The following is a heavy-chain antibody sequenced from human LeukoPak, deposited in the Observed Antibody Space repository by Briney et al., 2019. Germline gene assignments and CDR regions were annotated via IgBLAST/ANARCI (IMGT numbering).Heavy chain of an antibody. CDR3: ARVRYSGSYLLFDY. Sequence: VKVSCKASGYTFTGYYMHWVRQAPGQGLEWMGWINPNSGGTDYAQKFQGRVTMTRDTSISTAYMELSRLRSDDTAVYYCARVRYSGSYLLFDYWGQGTLVTVSS. J-gene: IGHJ4*02. CDR2: INPNSGGT. D-gene: IGHD1-26*01. V-gene: IGHV1-2*02. CDR1: GYTFTGYY.